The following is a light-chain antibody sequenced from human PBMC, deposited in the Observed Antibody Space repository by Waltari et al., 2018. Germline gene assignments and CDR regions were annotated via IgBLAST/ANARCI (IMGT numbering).Light chain of an antibody. CDR1: TRDIGNYKL. Sequence: QSALTQPASVSGSPGQSITISCTGTTRDIGNYKLVSWYQQHPGKVPKLMIYEVSERPSGVSNHFSGSKSGNTASLTISGLQAEDEADYYCCSYGGGTTFVVFGGGTKLTVL. CDR2: EVS. CDR3: CSYGGGTTFVV. J-gene: IGLJ2*01. V-gene: IGLV2-23*02.